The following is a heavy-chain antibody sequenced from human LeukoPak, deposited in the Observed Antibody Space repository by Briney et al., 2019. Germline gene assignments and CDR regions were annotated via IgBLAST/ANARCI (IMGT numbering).Heavy chain of an antibody. CDR2: IKQDGSER. CDR1: GFTFSGFS. V-gene: IGHV3-7*03. Sequence: PGGSLRLSCAASGFTFSGFSMSWVRQSPTKGLEWVANIKQDGSERYYVDSVKGRFTISRDNSKNTLYLQMNSLRAEDTAVYYCAKARFTDYWGQGTLVTVSS. CDR3: AKARFTDY. J-gene: IGHJ4*02. D-gene: IGHD3-3*01.